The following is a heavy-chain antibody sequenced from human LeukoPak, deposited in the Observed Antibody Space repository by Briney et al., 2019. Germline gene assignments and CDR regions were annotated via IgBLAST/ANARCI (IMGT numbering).Heavy chain of an antibody. CDR1: GFTFSSYS. CDR2: ISSSSSYI. V-gene: IGHV3-21*04. J-gene: IGHJ5*02. D-gene: IGHD3-22*01. Sequence: PGGSLRLSCAASGFTFSSYSMNWVRQAPGKGLEWVSSISSSSSYIYYADSVKGRFTISRDNSKKKLYLQMNSLRAEDTAVYYCAKGDYYDSSGYLSWFDHWGQGTLVTVSS. CDR3: AKGDYYDSSGYLSWFDH.